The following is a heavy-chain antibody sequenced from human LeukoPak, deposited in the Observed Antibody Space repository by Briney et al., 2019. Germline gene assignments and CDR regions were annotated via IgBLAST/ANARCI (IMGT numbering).Heavy chain of an antibody. D-gene: IGHD6-19*01. CDR2: INPNSGGT. V-gene: IGHV1-2*02. Sequence: ASVKVSCKASGYTFTGYYMHWVRQAPGQGLEWMGWINPNSGGTNYAQKFQGRVTMTRDTSISTAYMELSRLRSDDTAVYYCAAEVGIAVAGDYWGQGTLVTVSS. J-gene: IGHJ4*02. CDR3: AAEVGIAVAGDY. CDR1: GYTFTGYY.